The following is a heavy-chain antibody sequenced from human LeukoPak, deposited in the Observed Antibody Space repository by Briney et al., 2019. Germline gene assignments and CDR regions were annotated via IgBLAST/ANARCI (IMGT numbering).Heavy chain of an antibody. Sequence: SETLSLTCAVYGGSFSGYYWSWICQPPGKGLEWIGEINHSGSTNYNPSLKSRVTISVDTSKNQFSLKLSSVTAADTAVYYCARAPYDYVWGSYRRTYDYWGQGTLVTVSS. J-gene: IGHJ4*02. V-gene: IGHV4-34*01. CDR1: GGSFSGYY. CDR3: ARAPYDYVWGSYRRTYDY. CDR2: INHSGST. D-gene: IGHD3-16*02.